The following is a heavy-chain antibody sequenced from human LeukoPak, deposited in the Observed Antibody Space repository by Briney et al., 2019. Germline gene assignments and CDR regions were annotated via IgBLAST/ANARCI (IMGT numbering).Heavy chain of an antibody. CDR2: INSDGSST. CDR3: ARDPNYYDSSGYYYEGFYGMDV. J-gene: IGHJ6*02. D-gene: IGHD3-22*01. V-gene: IGHV3-74*01. CDR1: GFTFSSYW. Sequence: GGSLRLSCAASGFTFSSYWMHWARQAPGKGLVWVSRINSDGSSTSYADSVKGRFTISRDNAKNTLYLQMNSLRADDTAVYYCARDPNYYDSSGYYYEGFYGMDVWGQGTTVTVSS.